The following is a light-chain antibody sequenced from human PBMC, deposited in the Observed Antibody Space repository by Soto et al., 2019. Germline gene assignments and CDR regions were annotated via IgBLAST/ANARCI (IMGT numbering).Light chain of an antibody. CDR3: SSYSSSSTHVV. CDR2: DVT. V-gene: IGLV2-14*03. Sequence: QSVLTQPASVSGSPGRSVTISCTGSSSDVGDFNYVSWYQHLPGRAPKLIIYDVTNRPSGISYRFSASKFGRTASLTISGLQAEDEADYYCSSYSSSSTHVVFGGGTKLTVL. CDR1: SSDVGDFNY. J-gene: IGLJ2*01.